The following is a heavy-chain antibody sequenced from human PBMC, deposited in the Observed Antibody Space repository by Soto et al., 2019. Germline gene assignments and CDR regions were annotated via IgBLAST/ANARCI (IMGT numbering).Heavy chain of an antibody. Sequence: SETLSLTCTVSGDSISASSWNWVRQPPGKGLEWIGNIHYNGNTKYNPSLKSRVTMSVDTSKNQFSLKLISVTAADTAKYFCAREGNLGRWLQPLDFWGQGTLVTVSS. D-gene: IGHD5-12*01. CDR1: GDSISASS. J-gene: IGHJ4*02. V-gene: IGHV4-59*01. CDR3: AREGNLGRWLQPLDF. CDR2: IHYNGNT.